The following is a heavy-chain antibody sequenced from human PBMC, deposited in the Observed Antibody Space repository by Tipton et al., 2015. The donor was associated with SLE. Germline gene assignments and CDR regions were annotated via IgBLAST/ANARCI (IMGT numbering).Heavy chain of an antibody. CDR2: INPNSGGT. D-gene: IGHD7-27*01. CDR3: ARDRGKLGMDLYY. J-gene: IGHJ4*02. CDR1: GYTFTGYY. Sequence: SGPEVKKPGASVKVSYKASGYTFTGYYMHWVRQAPGQGLEWMGRINPNSGGTNYAQKFQGRVTMTRDTSISTAYMELSRLRSDDTAVYYCARDRGKLGMDLYYWGQGTLVTVSS. V-gene: IGHV1-2*06.